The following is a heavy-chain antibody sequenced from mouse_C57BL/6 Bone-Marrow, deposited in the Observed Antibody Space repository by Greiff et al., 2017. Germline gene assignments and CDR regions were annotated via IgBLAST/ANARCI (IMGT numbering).Heavy chain of an antibody. CDR2: INPYNGGT. CDR3: AIRASNWGWFAY. V-gene: IGHV1-19*01. CDR1: GYTFTDYY. D-gene: IGHD4-1*01. J-gene: IGHJ3*01. Sequence: VQLQQSGPVLVKPGASVKMSCKASGYTFTDYYMNWVKQSHGKSLEWIGVINPYNGGTSYNQKFKGKATLTVDKSSSTAYMELNSLTSEDSAVYYCAIRASNWGWFAYWGQGTLVTVSA.